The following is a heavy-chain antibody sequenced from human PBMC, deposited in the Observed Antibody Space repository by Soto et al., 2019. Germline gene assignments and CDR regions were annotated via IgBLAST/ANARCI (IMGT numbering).Heavy chain of an antibody. CDR1: GGSISNFY. D-gene: IGHD3-9*01. CDR3: ARTVLGPDLLADSFVDYYYYMDV. CDR2: VYYTGST. V-gene: IGHV4-59*08. J-gene: IGHJ6*03. Sequence: SETLSLTCIVSGGSISNFYWSWIRQPPGKGLEWIGYVYYTGSTSYNPSLKRRVTFSADSSRGQFSLRLNSVTAADTAVYYCARTVLGPDLLADSFVDYYYYMDVWGQGTTVTVSS.